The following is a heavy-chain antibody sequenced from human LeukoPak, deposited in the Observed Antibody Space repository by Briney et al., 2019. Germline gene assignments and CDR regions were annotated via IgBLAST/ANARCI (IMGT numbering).Heavy chain of an antibody. CDR1: GFTFSSYS. J-gene: IGHJ4*02. CDR2: ISSSSSYI. D-gene: IGHD1-20*01. V-gene: IGHV3-21*01. Sequence: GGSLRLSCAASGFTFSSYSMNWLRQAPGKGLEWVSSISSSSSYIYYADSVKGRFTTSRDNAKNSLYLQMNSLRAEDTAVYYCARELITGTTTGPPFDYWGQGTLVTVSS. CDR3: ARELITGTTTGPPFDY.